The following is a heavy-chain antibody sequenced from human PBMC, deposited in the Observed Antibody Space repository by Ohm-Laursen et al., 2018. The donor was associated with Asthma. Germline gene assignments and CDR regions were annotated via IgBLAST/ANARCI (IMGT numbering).Heavy chain of an antibody. J-gene: IGHJ4*02. CDR1: GFTFSSYA. CDR3: AKVIDLSAWRLYFDS. Sequence: SLRLSCAASGFTFSSYAMSWVRQAPGKGLEWVSAISGSGGSTYYADSVKGRFTISRDNSKNTLFLQLNSLRAEDTAVYYCAKVIDLSAWRLYFDSWGQGTLVTVSS. V-gene: IGHV3-23*01. CDR2: ISGSGGST. D-gene: IGHD6-19*01.